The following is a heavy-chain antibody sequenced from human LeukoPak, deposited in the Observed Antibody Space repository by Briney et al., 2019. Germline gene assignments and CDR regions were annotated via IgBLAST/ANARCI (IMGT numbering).Heavy chain of an antibody. V-gene: IGHV3-74*01. Sequence: PGRSLRLSCAASGFTFSSYWMHWVRQAPGKGLVWVSRINSDGRSTSYADSVKGRFTISRDNAKNTLYLQMNSLRAEDTAVYYCARDLRAYYFDYWGQGTLVTVSS. CDR2: INSDGRST. J-gene: IGHJ4*02. CDR1: GFTFSSYW. CDR3: ARDLRAYYFDY.